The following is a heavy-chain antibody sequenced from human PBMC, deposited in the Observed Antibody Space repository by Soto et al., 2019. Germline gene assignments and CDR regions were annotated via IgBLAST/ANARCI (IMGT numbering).Heavy chain of an antibody. V-gene: IGHV3-21*01. CDR1: GFTFSSYS. Sequence: PGWSLRLSCAASGFTFSSYSMNLVRQAPGKGLEWVSSISSSSSYIYYADSVKGRFTISRDNAKNSLYLQMNSLRAEDTAVYYCARDSALGTYFEYWGQGTPVTVFS. CDR3: ARDSALGTYFEY. CDR2: ISSSSSYI. D-gene: IGHD1-1*01. J-gene: IGHJ4*02.